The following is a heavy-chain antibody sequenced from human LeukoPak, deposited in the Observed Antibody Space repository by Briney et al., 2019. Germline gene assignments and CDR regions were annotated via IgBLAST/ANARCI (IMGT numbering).Heavy chain of an antibody. Sequence: ASVKFSCKASGYTFTNYYMHWVRQAPGQGLEWMGWINPNSGGTNYAQKFQGWVTMTRDTSISTAYMELSRLRSDDTAVYYCARGVSSGYFPCDYWGQGTLVTVSS. D-gene: IGHD5-12*01. CDR2: INPNSGGT. CDR1: GYTFTNYY. V-gene: IGHV1-2*04. CDR3: ARGVSSGYFPCDY. J-gene: IGHJ4*02.